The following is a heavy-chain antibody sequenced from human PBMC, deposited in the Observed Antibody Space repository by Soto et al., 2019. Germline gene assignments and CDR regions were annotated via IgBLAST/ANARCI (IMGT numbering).Heavy chain of an antibody. J-gene: IGHJ3*02. CDR2: ISYDGSNK. V-gene: IGHV3-30*19. CDR3: ARSGRGYSYGYDAFDI. CDR1: GFTFSSYG. Sequence: PGGSLRLSCAASGFTFSSYGMHWVRQAPGKGLEWVAVISYDGSNKYYADSVKGRFTISRDNSKNTLYLQMNSLRAEDTAVYYCARSGRGYSYGYDAFDIWGQGTMVTVSS. D-gene: IGHD5-18*01.